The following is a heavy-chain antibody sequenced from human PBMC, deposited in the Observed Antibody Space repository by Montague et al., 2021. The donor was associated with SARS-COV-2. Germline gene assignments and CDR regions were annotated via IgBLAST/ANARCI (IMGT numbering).Heavy chain of an antibody. CDR2: ISSSSSYI. Sequence: SLRLSCAASGFTFSSYSMNWVRQAPGKGLEWVSSISSSSSYIYYADSVKGRFTTSRDSAKNSLYLQMNSLRAEDTAVYYCARDPYYDILTGYYKDWGQGTLVTVSS. V-gene: IGHV3-21*01. D-gene: IGHD3-9*01. CDR1: GFTFSSYS. J-gene: IGHJ4*02. CDR3: ARDPYYDILTGYYKD.